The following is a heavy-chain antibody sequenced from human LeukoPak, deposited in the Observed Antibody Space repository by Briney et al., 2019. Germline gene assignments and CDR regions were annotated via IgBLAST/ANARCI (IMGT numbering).Heavy chain of an antibody. V-gene: IGHV3-21*01. D-gene: IGHD3-3*01. Sequence: GGSLRLSCAASGFSFGSFAMSWVRQAPGKGLEWVSSISSSGTYIDYADSVKGRFTISRDNAKNSLYLRMNSLRAEDTAVYYCARGWNYWGQGTVVTVSS. CDR2: ISSSGTYI. J-gene: IGHJ4*02. CDR3: ARGWNY. CDR1: GFSFGSFA.